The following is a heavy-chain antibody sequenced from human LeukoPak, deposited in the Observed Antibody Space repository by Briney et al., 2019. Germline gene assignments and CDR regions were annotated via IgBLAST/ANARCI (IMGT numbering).Heavy chain of an antibody. V-gene: IGHV3-30*03. CDR3: ARDRSYRYFDY. CDR1: GFTFSSYG. D-gene: IGHD1-26*01. Sequence: PGRSLRLSCAASGFTFSSYGMHWVRQAPGEGLEWVAIISYDGSNKYYADSVKGRLTISRDNSKNTLYLQMNSLRAEDTAVYYCARDRSYRYFDYWGQGTLVTVSS. CDR2: ISYDGSNK. J-gene: IGHJ4*02.